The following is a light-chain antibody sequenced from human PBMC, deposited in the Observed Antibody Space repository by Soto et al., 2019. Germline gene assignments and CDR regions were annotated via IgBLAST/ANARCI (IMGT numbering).Light chain of an antibody. V-gene: IGKV3-11*01. J-gene: IGKJ4*01. Sequence: EIVLTQSPGTLSLSPCERSTLSCRASQSVSSNYLVWYQQKPGQAPRLLIYDASNRATGIPARFSGSGSGTDFTLTISSLEPEDFAVYYCQQRSNWPLTFGGGTKVDIK. CDR2: DAS. CDR1: QSVSSNY. CDR3: QQRSNWPLT.